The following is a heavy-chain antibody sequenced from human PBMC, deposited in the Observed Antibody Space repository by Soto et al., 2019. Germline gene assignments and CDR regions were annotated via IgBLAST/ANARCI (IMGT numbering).Heavy chain of an antibody. Sequence: GGSLRLSCAASGFTFSSYAMHWVRQAPGKGLEWVAVISYDGSNKYYADSVKGRFTISRDNSKNTLYLQMNSLRAEDAVVYYCARASCGGDCYSSSGGDYWGQGTLVTVSS. CDR1: GFTFSSYA. V-gene: IGHV3-30-3*01. J-gene: IGHJ4*02. CDR3: ARASCGGDCYSSSGGDY. CDR2: ISYDGSNK. D-gene: IGHD2-21*02.